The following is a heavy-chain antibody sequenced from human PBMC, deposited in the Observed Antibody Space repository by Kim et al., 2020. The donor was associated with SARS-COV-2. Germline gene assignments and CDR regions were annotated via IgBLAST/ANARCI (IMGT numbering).Heavy chain of an antibody. CDR3: ARWGLYCSSTSCYAFDI. Sequence: LKRRVTMAVDTSKNQFSLKLSPVTAADTAVYYCARWGLYCSSTSCYAFDIWGQGTMVTVSS. J-gene: IGHJ3*02. D-gene: IGHD2-2*01. V-gene: IGHV4-59*10.